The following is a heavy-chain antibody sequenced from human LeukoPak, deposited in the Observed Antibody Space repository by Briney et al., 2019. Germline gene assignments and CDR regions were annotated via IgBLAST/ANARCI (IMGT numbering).Heavy chain of an antibody. V-gene: IGHV1-69*01. D-gene: IGHD5-24*01. CDR1: GGTFSSYA. Sequence: SVKVSCEASGGTFSSYAISWVRQAPGQGLEWMGGIIPIFGTANYAQKFQGRVTITADESTSTAYMELSSLRSEDTAVYYCARDRSRVERGHFDYWGQGTLVTVSS. CDR2: IIPIFGTA. CDR3: ARDRSRVERGHFDY. J-gene: IGHJ4*02.